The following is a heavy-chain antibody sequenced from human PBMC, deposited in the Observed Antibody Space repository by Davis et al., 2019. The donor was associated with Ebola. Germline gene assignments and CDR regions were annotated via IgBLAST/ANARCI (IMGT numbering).Heavy chain of an antibody. J-gene: IGHJ6*02. CDR1: GFNFDDYA. CDR3: AKDLPYYYDSRGMDV. Sequence: SLKISCAASGFNFDDYAMHWVRQAPGKGLEWVSGISWNSGSIGYADSVKGRFTISRDNAKNSLYLQMNSLRAEDTALYYCAKDLPYYYDSRGMDVWGQGTTVTVSS. D-gene: IGHD3-22*01. CDR2: ISWNSGSI. V-gene: IGHV3-9*01.